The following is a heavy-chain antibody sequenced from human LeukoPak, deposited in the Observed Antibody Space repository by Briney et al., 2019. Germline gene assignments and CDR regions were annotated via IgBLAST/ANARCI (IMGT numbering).Heavy chain of an antibody. CDR1: GFTFNIFA. D-gene: IGHD3-3*01. J-gene: IGHJ4*02. Sequence: GGSLRLSCTASGFTFNIFAMSWVRQAPGKGLEWVSAISGNSDNTYYADSVKGRFTISRDNSKNTLYLQMSSLRAEDTAVFYCAKGWETSGYYNGFDCWGQGTLVTVSS. V-gene: IGHV3-23*01. CDR3: AKGWETSGYYNGFDC. CDR2: ISGNSDNT.